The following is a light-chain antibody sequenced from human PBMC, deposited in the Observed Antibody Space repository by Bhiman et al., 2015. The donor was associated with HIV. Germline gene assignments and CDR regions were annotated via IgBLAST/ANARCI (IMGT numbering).Light chain of an antibody. Sequence: QSALTQPASVSGSPGQSITISCTGTSSDVGGYKYVSWFQQHPGKAPKLLIYDVSERPTGVSDRFSGSKSGNTASLTISGLQADDEADYYCSSYSSSTTLWVFGTGTTVTVL. CDR1: SSDVGGYKY. J-gene: IGLJ1*01. V-gene: IGLV2-14*03. CDR2: DVS. CDR3: SSYSSSTTLWV.